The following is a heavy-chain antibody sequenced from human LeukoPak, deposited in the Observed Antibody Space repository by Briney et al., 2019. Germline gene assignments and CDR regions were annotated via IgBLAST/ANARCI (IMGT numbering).Heavy chain of an antibody. CDR3: ARHYSSGWSFGY. CDR2: IYPGDSET. J-gene: IGHJ4*02. V-gene: IGHV5-51*01. Sequence: GESLKISFQGSGSRFTSYWIGWVRQMPGKGLEWIGIIYPGDSETRYSPSFQGQVTISADKSISTAYLQWNSLRASDTAMYYCARHYSSGWSFGYWGQGTLVTVSS. D-gene: IGHD6-19*01. CDR1: GSRFTSYW.